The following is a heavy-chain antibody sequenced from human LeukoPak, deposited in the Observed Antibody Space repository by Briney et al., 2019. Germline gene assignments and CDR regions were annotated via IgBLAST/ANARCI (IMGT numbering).Heavy chain of an antibody. CDR2: IYTSGST. CDR1: GGSISSGSYY. V-gene: IGHV4-61*02. D-gene: IGHD6-13*01. J-gene: IGHJ6*03. Sequence: PSQTLSLTCTVSGGSISSGSYYWSWIRQPARKGLEWIGRIYTSGSTNYNPSLKSRVTISVDTSKNQFSLKLSSVTAADTAVYYCARLGIAAAGTYYYYMDVWGKGTTVTVSS. CDR3: ARLGIAAAGTYYYYMDV.